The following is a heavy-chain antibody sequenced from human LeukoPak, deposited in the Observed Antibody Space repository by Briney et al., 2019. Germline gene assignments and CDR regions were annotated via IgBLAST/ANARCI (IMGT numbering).Heavy chain of an antibody. CDR2: IYYSGST. CDR3: AREQSHGDVYYYYMDV. CDR1: GGSISSGGYY. D-gene: IGHD5-24*01. J-gene: IGHJ6*03. Sequence: PSETLSLTCTVSGGSISSGGYYWSWIRQHPGKGLEWIGYIYYSGSTYYNPSLKSRVTISVDTSKNQFSLKLSSVTAADTAVYYCAREQSHGDVYYYYMDVWGKGTTVTVSS. V-gene: IGHV4-31*03.